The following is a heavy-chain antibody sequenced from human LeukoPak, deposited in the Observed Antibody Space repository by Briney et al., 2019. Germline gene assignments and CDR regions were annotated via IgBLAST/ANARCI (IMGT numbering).Heavy chain of an antibody. Sequence: GGSLRLSCAASGFTFSSYAMHWVRQAPGKGLEWVAVISYDGSNKYYADSVKGRFTISRDNSKNTLYLQMNSLRAEDTAVYYCARVGSGSYYNNFDYWGQGTLVTVSS. CDR2: ISYDGSNK. CDR1: GFTFSSYA. D-gene: IGHD3-10*01. V-gene: IGHV3-30-3*01. CDR3: ARVGSGSYYNNFDY. J-gene: IGHJ4*02.